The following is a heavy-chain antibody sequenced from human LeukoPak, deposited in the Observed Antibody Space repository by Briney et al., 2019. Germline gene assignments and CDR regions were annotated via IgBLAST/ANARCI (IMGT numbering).Heavy chain of an antibody. Sequence: GGSLRLSCAASGFTFSNDWMNWVRQAPGKGLEWIGHIKSKTDGGTTDYAAPVKGRFTISRDDSKNTLYLQMNSLKTEDTAVYYCTAHDWFDPWGRGTLVTVSP. CDR2: IKSKTDGGTT. J-gene: IGHJ5*02. CDR1: GFTFSNDW. CDR3: TAHDWFDP. D-gene: IGHD3-16*01. V-gene: IGHV3-15*01.